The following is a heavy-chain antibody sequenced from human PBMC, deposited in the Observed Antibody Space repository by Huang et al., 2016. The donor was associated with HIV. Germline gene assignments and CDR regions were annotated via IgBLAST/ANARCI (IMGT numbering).Heavy chain of an antibody. CDR1: GGTFSTFG. D-gene: IGHD5-18*01. Sequence: QVQLVQSEAEVKKPGSSVKVSCKASGGTFSTFGLGWVRQASGRGLEWMAGIIPIFNTTNSAHKFQGRVTLTADESTNTASMELNSLTFEDTAVYYCAKPSDAAMIRDYYYPMDVWGQGTTVTVS. J-gene: IGHJ6*02. CDR3: AKPSDAAMIRDYYYPMDV. V-gene: IGHV1-69*01. CDR2: IIPIFNTT.